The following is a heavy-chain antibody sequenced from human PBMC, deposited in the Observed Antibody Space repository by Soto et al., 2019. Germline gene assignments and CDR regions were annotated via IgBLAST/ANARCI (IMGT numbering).Heavy chain of an antibody. CDR3: AKDALTVAGPQRGSLDV. Sequence: GGSLRLSCAASGFTFTRYSMNWVRQAPGKGLEWVAVISYDGSNKYYGDSVKGRFTISRDNSKNTVYLQMNSLRAEDTAVYYCAKDALTVAGPQRGSLDVWGQGTTVTVSS. V-gene: IGHV3-30*18. D-gene: IGHD6-19*01. CDR1: GFTFTRYS. CDR2: ISYDGSNK. J-gene: IGHJ6*02.